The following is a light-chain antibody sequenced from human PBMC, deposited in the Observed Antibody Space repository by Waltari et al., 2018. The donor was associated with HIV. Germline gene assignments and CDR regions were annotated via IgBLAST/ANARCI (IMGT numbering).Light chain of an antibody. CDR1: SSNIGAGHD. CDR2: GNN. J-gene: IGLJ3*02. CDR3: TDSSLMGPVV. Sequence: QSVLTQPPSVSGAPGQRVTISCTGNSSNIGAGHDVPWYRQLPGTAPNFLITGNNLRASGCPDRFSGPKSGTSGSLVITGLQADDEAVYYCTDSSLMGPVVFGGGTKLTVL. V-gene: IGLV1-40*01.